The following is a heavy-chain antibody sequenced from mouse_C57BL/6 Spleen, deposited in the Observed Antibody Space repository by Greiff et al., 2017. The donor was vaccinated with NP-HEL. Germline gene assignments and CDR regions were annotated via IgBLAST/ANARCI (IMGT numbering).Heavy chain of an antibody. CDR1: GYAFSSYW. CDR2: IYPGDGDT. V-gene: IGHV1-80*01. CDR3: ARSEYYGHYAMDY. Sequence: QVQLQQSGAELVKPGASVKISCKASGYAFSSYWMNWVKQRPGKGLEWIGQIYPGDGDTNYNGKFKGKATLTADKSSSTAYMQLSSLTSEDSAVYFCARSEYYGHYAMDYWGQGTSVTVSS. J-gene: IGHJ4*01. D-gene: IGHD1-1*01.